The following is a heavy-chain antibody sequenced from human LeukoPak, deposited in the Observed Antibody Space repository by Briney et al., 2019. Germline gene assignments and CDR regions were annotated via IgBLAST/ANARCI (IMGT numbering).Heavy chain of an antibody. Sequence: GGSLRLSCAASGFTFSSYSMSWVRQAPGKGLEWVANIKQDGSEKYYVDSVKGRFTISRDNAKNSLYLQMNSLRAEDTAVYYCARSLGWAIFDYWGQGTLVTVSS. CDR1: GFTFSSYS. CDR2: IKQDGSEK. V-gene: IGHV3-7*03. CDR3: ARSLGWAIFDY. J-gene: IGHJ4*02. D-gene: IGHD6-19*01.